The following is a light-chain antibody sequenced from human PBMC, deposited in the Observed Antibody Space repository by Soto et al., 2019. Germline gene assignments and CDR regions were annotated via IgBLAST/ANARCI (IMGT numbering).Light chain of an antibody. Sequence: DAVLTQSPLSLPVTLGQPAAISCRSSQSLVHSDGKAYLIWFQQRPGQSPRRLIYQVFRRDAGVPDRFSGSGSGTDFTLIISRVEAEDVGVYYCMQGTHWPWTFGQGTKVEIK. CDR1: QSLVHSDGKAY. CDR3: MQGTHWPWT. CDR2: QVF. J-gene: IGKJ1*01. V-gene: IGKV2-30*02.